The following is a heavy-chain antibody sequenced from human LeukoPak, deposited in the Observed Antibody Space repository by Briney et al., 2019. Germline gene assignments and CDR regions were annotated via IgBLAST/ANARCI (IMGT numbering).Heavy chain of an antibody. CDR2: INLSSGSR. Sequence: GASVKVSCKASGYTFTSYYMHWVRQAPGQGLEWVGIINLSSGSRRNAQKLQGRVTMTTDTSTSTAYMELRSLRSDDTAVYYCARGRYYYYGMDVWGQGTTVTVSS. J-gene: IGHJ6*02. CDR1: GYTFTSYY. CDR3: ARGRYYYYGMDV. V-gene: IGHV1-46*01.